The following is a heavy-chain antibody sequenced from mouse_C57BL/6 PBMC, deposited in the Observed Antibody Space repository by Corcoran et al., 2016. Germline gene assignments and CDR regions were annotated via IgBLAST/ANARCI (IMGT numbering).Heavy chain of an antibody. V-gene: IGHV1-26*01. Sequence: EVQLQQSGPELVKPGASVKISCKASGYKFTDYYMNWVKQSHGKSLEWIGDINPNNGGTSYNQKFKGKATLTVDKSSSTAYMELRSLTSEDSAVYYCARSYYSSYWGQGTTLTVSS. CDR2: INPNNGGT. J-gene: IGHJ2*01. CDR3: ARSYYSSY. D-gene: IGHD2-5*01. CDR1: GYKFTDYY.